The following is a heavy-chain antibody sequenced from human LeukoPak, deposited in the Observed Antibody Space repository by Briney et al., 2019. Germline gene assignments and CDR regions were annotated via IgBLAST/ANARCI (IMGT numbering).Heavy chain of an antibody. J-gene: IGHJ4*02. CDR1: GFPFIEYI. V-gene: IGHV3-48*01. CDR3: ARDHNYAFDN. Sequence: GGSLRLSCTASGFPFIEYIMNWVRQAPGKGLEGISYIGIDSGNTKYADSVRGRFTISADKAKNSLYLQMNSLRVEDTAVYYCARDHNYAFDNWGQGTLVSVAS. CDR2: IGIDSGNT. D-gene: IGHD1-1*01.